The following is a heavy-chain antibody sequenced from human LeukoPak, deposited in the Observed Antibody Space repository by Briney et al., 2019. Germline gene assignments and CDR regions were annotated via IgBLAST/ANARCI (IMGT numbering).Heavy chain of an antibody. D-gene: IGHD5-18*01. J-gene: IGHJ4*02. V-gene: IGHV4-34*01. Sequence: PSETLSLTCAVYGGSFSGYYWSWIRQPPGKGLEWIGEINHSGSTNYNPSLKSRVTISVDTSKNQFSLKLSSVTAADTAVYYCASANTWIQLWFSYWGQGTLVTVSS. CDR2: INHSGST. CDR1: GGSFSGYY. CDR3: ASANTWIQLWFSY.